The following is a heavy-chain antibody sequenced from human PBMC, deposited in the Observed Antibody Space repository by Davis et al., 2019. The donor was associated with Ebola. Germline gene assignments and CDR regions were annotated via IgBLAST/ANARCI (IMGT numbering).Heavy chain of an antibody. CDR3: ARGPGDYGHYFDY. V-gene: IGHV1-46*01. J-gene: IGHJ4*02. CDR2: IKPSGGGT. CDR1: GYTFTNYY. D-gene: IGHD4-17*01. Sequence: ASVKVSCKASGYTFTNYYMQWVRQAPGQGLEWMGTIKPSGGGTNYAQKFQGRVTMTTDTSTSTAYMELRSLISDDTAVYYCARGPGDYGHYFDYWGQGTLVTVSS.